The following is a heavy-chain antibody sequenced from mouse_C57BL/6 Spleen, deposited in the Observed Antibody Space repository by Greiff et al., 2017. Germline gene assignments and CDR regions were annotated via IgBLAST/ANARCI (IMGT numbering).Heavy chain of an antibody. Sequence: EVKLQQSGPELVKPGASVKISCKASGYTFTDYYMNWVKQSHGKSLEWIGDINPNNGGTSYNQKFKGKATLTVDKSSSTAYMELRSLTSEDSAVYYCARWEVYSNYLYWYFDVWGTGTTVTVSS. J-gene: IGHJ1*03. D-gene: IGHD2-5*01. CDR2: INPNNGGT. V-gene: IGHV1-26*01. CDR1: GYTFTDYY. CDR3: ARWEVYSNYLYWYFDV.